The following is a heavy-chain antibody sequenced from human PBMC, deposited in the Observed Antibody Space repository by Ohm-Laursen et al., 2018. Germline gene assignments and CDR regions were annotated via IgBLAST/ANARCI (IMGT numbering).Heavy chain of an antibody. D-gene: IGHD3-9*01. CDR3: VKESSTGYYRTADY. V-gene: IGHV3-30*18. CDR1: GFTFSDCG. CDR2: FSYDGSDK. J-gene: IGHJ4*02. Sequence: SLRLSCSASGFTFSDCGMHWVRQTPGKGLEWVAVFSYDGSDKHYADSVKGRFTISRDNSKNTLDLQMNSLRPGDTAVYYCVKESSTGYYRTADYWGQGTLVTVSS.